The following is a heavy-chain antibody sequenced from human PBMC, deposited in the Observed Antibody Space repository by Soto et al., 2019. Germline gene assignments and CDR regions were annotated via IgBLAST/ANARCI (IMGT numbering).Heavy chain of an antibody. V-gene: IGHV4-34*01. CDR1: GGSLSGYY. CDR2: IKDGGRT. D-gene: IGHD5-12*01. CDR3: ARGQEGVVATH. Sequence: QVQLQQWGAGLLKPSETLSLNCAVNGGSLSGYYWSWIRQPPGKGLEWIGEIKDGGRTNYSPSLTSRATISSDTSNNPFSLRLYSVTAADTGVYYCARGQEGVVATHWDQGTLVTVSS. J-gene: IGHJ4*02.